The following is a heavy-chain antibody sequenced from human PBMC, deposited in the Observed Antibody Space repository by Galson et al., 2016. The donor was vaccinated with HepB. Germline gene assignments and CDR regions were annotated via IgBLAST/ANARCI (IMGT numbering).Heavy chain of an antibody. CDR2: IYYSGTT. V-gene: IGHV4-59*08. CDR3: ARQHGNSWDYFDH. Sequence: SETLSLTCTVSGGSISLYYWSWIRQFPGKGLQWIGFIYYSGTTTYNPSLKSRVTIAVDTSKNQFSLKLDSVTAADTAVYYCARQHGNSWDYFDHWGQGTLVTVSS. J-gene: IGHJ4*02. CDR1: GGSISLYY. D-gene: IGHD1-1*01.